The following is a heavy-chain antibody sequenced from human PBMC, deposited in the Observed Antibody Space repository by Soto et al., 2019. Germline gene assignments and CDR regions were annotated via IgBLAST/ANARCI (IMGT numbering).Heavy chain of an antibody. D-gene: IGHD3-22*01. CDR2: IYYSGNT. CDR1: GGSMSSGAYY. Sequence: QVQLQESGPGLVKPSQTLSLTCSVSGGSMSSGAYYWNWIRQHPGKGLEWIAYIYYSGNTYYNPSLRNRITISVDTSKNQFSLKLASVTDADTAVYYCASSYSGYLDNWGQGTLVTISS. V-gene: IGHV4-31*03. J-gene: IGHJ4*02. CDR3: ASSYSGYLDN.